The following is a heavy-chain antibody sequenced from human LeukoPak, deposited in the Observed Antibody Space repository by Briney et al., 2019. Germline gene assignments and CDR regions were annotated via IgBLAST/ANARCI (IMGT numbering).Heavy chain of an antibody. D-gene: IGHD3-22*01. CDR2: ISSSGSTI. J-gene: IGHJ4*02. Sequence: PGGSLRLSCAASGFTFSSYEMNWVRQASGKGLEWVSYISSSGSTIYYADSVKGRFTISRDNAKNSLYLQMNSLRAEDTAVYYCARGYYDSSGYPIFGYWGQGTLVTVSS. CDR3: ARGYYDSSGYPIFGY. CDR1: GFTFSSYE. V-gene: IGHV3-48*03.